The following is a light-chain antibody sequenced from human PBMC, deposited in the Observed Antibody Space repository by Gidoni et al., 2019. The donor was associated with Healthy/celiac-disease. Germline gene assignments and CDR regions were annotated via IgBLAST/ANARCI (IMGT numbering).Light chain of an antibody. Sequence: EIVLTQSPGTRSLSPGERATLSCRASQSVSSSYLAWYQQKPGQAPRLLIYGASSRATGIPDRFSGSGSGTDFTLIISRLEPEDFAVYYCQQYGSSPPWTFGQGTKVEIK. J-gene: IGKJ1*01. CDR2: GAS. V-gene: IGKV3-20*01. CDR3: QQYGSSPPWT. CDR1: QSVSSSY.